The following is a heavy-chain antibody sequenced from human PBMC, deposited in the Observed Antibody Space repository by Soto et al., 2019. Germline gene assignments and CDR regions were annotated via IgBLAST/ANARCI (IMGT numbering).Heavy chain of an antibody. Sequence: EVQVVESGGGLVQPGGSLRLSCAASGISFSRYWTHWVRQAPGKGLEWVSRMGPDGSSTSYADSVKGRFSISRDDAKNTLSLQVNSLRADDTAVYYCAVHGDYDAFIFWGQGTVVTVSS. D-gene: IGHD4-17*01. CDR2: MGPDGSST. CDR3: AVHGDYDAFIF. CDR1: GISFSRYW. V-gene: IGHV3-74*01. J-gene: IGHJ3*01.